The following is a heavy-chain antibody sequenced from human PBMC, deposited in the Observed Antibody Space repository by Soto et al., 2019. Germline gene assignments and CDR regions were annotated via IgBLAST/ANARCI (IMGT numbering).Heavy chain of an antibody. D-gene: IGHD1-1*01. V-gene: IGHV3-23*01. CDR3: AKGYWGSTHWSPADH. Sequence: VHLLESGGGLVEPGGSLRLSCAASGFIFSNYGMSWVRQAPGKGLEWVSAIRGSGDDTYYADSVRGRFTISRDNSNSTLYMEMNSLRVEDTAVYFCAKGYWGSTHWSPADHWGQGTLVTVSS. CDR1: GFIFSNYG. J-gene: IGHJ4*01. CDR2: IRGSGDDT.